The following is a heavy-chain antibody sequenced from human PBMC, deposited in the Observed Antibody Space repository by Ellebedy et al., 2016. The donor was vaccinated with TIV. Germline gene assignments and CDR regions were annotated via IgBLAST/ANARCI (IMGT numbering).Heavy chain of an antibody. CDR3: ARDSGSGILDAFDI. V-gene: IGHV3-20*04. CDR2: INWNGGST. CDR1: GFTFDDYG. D-gene: IGHD3-10*01. Sequence: GESLKISCAASGFTFDDYGMSWVRQAPGKGLEWVSGINWNGGSTGYADSVKGRFTISRDNARNSLYLQMNSLRAEDTALYYCARDSGSGILDAFDIWGQGTMVTVSS. J-gene: IGHJ3*02.